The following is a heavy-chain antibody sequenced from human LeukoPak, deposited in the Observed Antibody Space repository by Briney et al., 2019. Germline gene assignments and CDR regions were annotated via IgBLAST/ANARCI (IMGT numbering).Heavy chain of an antibody. CDR1: GGSISSHY. CDR2: IYYSGST. J-gene: IGHJ4*02. CDR3: ARDSIAPGIAAAGHYFDY. V-gene: IGHV4-59*11. D-gene: IGHD6-13*01. Sequence: SETLSLTCTVSGGSISSHYWSWIRQPPGKGLEWIGYIYYSGSTNYNPSLKSRVTISVDTSKNQFSLKLSSVTAADTAVYYCARDSIAPGIAAAGHYFDYWGQGTLVTVSS.